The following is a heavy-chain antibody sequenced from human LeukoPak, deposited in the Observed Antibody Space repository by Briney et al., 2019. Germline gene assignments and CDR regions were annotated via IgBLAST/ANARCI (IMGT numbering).Heavy chain of an antibody. J-gene: IGHJ3*02. CDR1: GGTFSSYA. V-gene: IGHV1-69*05. D-gene: IGHD3-16*01. CDR2: IIPIFGTA. Sequence: SVKVSCKASGGTFSSYAISRVRQAPGQGLEWMGGIIPIFGTANYAQKFQGRVTITTDESTSTAYMELSSLRSEDTAVYYCARVYTPALTSRAFDIWGQGTMVTVSS. CDR3: ARVYTPALTSRAFDI.